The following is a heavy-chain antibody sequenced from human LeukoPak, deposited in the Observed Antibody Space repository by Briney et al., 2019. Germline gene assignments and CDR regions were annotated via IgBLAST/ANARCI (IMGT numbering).Heavy chain of an antibody. CDR3: ARTGVVYRTGWHDL. D-gene: IGHD6-19*01. CDR1: GFTISDYY. J-gene: IGHJ5*02. V-gene: IGHV3-11*01. CDR2: ISARGDGI. Sequence: GGSLRLSCAASGFTISDYYMSWIRQAPGKGLEWISYISARGDGIHYADSLKGRFTISRDNAENSVYLQIHSLRAADTAIYYCARTGVVYRTGWHDLWGQGTLVTVSS.